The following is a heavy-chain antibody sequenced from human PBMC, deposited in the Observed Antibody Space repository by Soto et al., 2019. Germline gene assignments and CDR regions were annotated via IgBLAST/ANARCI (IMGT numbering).Heavy chain of an antibody. CDR3: ARDPGGVTTFTSWFDP. V-gene: IGHV3-33*01. Sequence: PGGSLRLSCAASGFTFSSYGMHWVRQAPGKGLEWVAVIWYDGSNKYYADSVKGRFTISRDNSKNTLYLQMNSLRAEDTAVYYCARDPGGVTTFTSWFDPWGQGTLVTVSS. J-gene: IGHJ5*02. CDR1: GFTFSSYG. D-gene: IGHD4-4*01. CDR2: IWYDGSNK.